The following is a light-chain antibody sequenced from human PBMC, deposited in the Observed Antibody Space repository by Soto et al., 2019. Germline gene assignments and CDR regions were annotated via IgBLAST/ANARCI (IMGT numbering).Light chain of an antibody. Sequence: SYVLTQPPSVSVAPGQTARVTCGGDNIRSKSVHWYQQKPGQAPVLVIFYDSDRPSGIPERFSGSNSGNTATLTISRVEAGDEADYYCQVWDSSSDHVVFGGGTKLTVL. V-gene: IGLV3-21*04. CDR2: YDS. CDR1: NIRSKS. J-gene: IGLJ2*01. CDR3: QVWDSSSDHVV.